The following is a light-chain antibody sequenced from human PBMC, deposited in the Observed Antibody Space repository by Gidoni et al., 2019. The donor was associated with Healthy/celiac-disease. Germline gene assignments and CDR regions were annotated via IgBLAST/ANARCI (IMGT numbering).Light chain of an antibody. V-gene: IGKV1-9*01. J-gene: IGKJ3*01. Sequence: EIPLSQSPSFLSASVGYIVTITCRASQGISSYLAWYQQKPGKAPKLLIYAASTLQGGVPSRFSGSGSGTEFTLTISSLQPEDFATYSCQQHSSSPLTFGPGTKVEIK. CDR1: QGISSY. CDR2: AAS. CDR3: QQHSSSPLT.